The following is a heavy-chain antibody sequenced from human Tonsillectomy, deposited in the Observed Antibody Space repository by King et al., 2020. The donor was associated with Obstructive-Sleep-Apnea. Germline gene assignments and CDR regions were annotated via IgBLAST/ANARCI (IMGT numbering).Heavy chain of an antibody. V-gene: IGHV3-21*01. Sequence: QLVQSGGGLVKPGGSLRLSCAASGFTFSKYSMNWVRQATGKGLEWVSSISSSSSYIYYADSVKGRFTISRDNAKNSLYLQMNSLRAEDTAVYYCARGDYDVLTGYYNVEPYYYYFGMDVWGQGTTVTVSS. D-gene: IGHD3-9*01. CDR2: ISSSSSYI. CDR3: ARGDYDVLTGYYNVEPYYYYFGMDV. CDR1: GFTFSKYS. J-gene: IGHJ6*02.